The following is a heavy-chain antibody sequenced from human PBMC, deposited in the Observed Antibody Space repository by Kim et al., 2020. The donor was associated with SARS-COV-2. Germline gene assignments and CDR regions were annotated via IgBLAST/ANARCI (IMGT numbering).Heavy chain of an antibody. D-gene: IGHD6-19*01. CDR3: ASIQWLVRRGALDP. Sequence: NPSLKSGVTISVDTSKNQFSLKLSSVTAADTAVYYCASIQWLVRRGALDPWGQGTLVTVSS. V-gene: IGHV4-39*01. J-gene: IGHJ5*02.